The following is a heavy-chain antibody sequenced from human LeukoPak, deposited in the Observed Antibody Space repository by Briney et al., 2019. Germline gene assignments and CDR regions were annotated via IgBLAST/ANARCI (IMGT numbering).Heavy chain of an antibody. D-gene: IGHD1-1*01. V-gene: IGHV3-9*02. J-gene: IGHJ3*02. CDR3: AKDSVHVGAFDI. Sequence: GGSLRLSGAGSAFTSADYAMHCVRHAQGDGMEWESSISWNSGSISYADSVQGRFTISRDNATNSLYLQLNSLRTEDTALYYCAKDSVHVGAFDIWGQGTMVTVSS. CDR1: AFTSADYA. CDR2: ISWNSGSI.